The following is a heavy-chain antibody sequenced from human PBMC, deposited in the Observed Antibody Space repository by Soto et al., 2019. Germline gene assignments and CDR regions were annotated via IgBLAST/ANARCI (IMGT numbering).Heavy chain of an antibody. CDR1: GYTFTSYG. CDR3: ARAMPTAGYMYFDQ. V-gene: IGHV1-3*04. J-gene: IGHJ4*02. CDR2: INNGSSNT. Sequence: QVDLVQSGAEVKEPGASVRISCEASGYTFTSYGIHWVRQAPGQRLEWMGWINNGSSNTRYSPEFQARVTITRYTSASTAYMELNSLRSEDTAVYYCARAMPTAGYMYFDQWGQGTLVTVSS. D-gene: IGHD3-9*01.